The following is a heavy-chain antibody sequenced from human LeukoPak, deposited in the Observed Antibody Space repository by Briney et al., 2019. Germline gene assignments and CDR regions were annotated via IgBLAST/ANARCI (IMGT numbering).Heavy chain of an antibody. CDR1: GYTFTNYY. J-gene: IGHJ4*02. Sequence: SVKVSCKASGYTFTNYYIHWVRQAPGQGLECMGGIIPIFGTANYAQKFQGRVTITADESTSTAYMELSSLRSEDTAVYYCASIKSEDYYDSSGDYFSYWGQGTLVTVS. CDR3: ASIKSEDYYDSSGDYFSY. D-gene: IGHD3-22*01. CDR2: IIPIFGTA. V-gene: IGHV1-69*13.